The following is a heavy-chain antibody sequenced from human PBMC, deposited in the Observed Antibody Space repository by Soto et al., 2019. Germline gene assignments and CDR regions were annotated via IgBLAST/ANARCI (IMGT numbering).Heavy chain of an antibody. CDR1: AFTFSSYD. CDR3: ARNVLLWFGELSGFDY. D-gene: IGHD3-10*01. Sequence: PLRLSCAASAFTFSSYDSNWVGQARGKGLEWVSYISSSGSTIYYADSVKGRFTISRDNAKNSLYLQMNSLRAEDTAVYYCARNVLLWFGELSGFDYWGQGALGTVSS. CDR2: ISSSGSTI. V-gene: IGHV3-48*03. J-gene: IGHJ4*02.